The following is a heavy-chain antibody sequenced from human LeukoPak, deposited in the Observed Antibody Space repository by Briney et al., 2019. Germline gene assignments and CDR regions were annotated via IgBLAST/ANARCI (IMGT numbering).Heavy chain of an antibody. J-gene: IGHJ6*02. V-gene: IGHV3-7*01. Sequence: GGSLRLSCAASGFTFSSYWMSWVRQAPGKGLEWVANIKQDGSEKYYVDSVNGRFTISRDNAKNSLYLQMNSLRAEDTAVYYCARDRQLVGDYYYYYGMDVWGQGTTVTVSS. D-gene: IGHD6-13*01. CDR2: IKQDGSEK. CDR1: GFTFSSYW. CDR3: ARDRQLVGDYYYYYGMDV.